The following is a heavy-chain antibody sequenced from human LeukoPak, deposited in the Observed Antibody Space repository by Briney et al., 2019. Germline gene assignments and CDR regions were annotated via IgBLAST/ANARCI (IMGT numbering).Heavy chain of an antibody. CDR1: GFTFSSYS. CDR3: ARDGTMVRGVLLDPFGYGMDV. CDR2: ISSSSSYI. V-gene: IGHV3-21*01. Sequence: GGSLRLSCAASGFTFSSYSMNWVRQAPGKGLEWVSSISSSSSYIYYADSVKGRFTISRDNAKHSLYLQTNSLRAEDTGVYYCARDGTMVRGVLLDPFGYGMDVWGQGTTVTVSS. D-gene: IGHD3-10*01. J-gene: IGHJ6*02.